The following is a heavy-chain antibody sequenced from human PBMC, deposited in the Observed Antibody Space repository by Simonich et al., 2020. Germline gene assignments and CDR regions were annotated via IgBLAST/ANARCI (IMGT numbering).Heavy chain of an antibody. CDR1: GYTFTSYG. CDR2: ISAYNGNT. CDR3: ARAARGTWWYYYFDY. V-gene: IGHV1-18*01. J-gene: IGHJ4*02. D-gene: IGHD2-15*01. Sequence: QVQLVQSGAEVKKPGASVKVSCKASGYTFTSYGISWVRQAPGQGLEWMGWISAYNGNTNDEQKLQCRVTMTTDTSTSKAYMELRSLRSDDTAVYYCARAARGTWWYYYFDYWGQGTLVTVSS.